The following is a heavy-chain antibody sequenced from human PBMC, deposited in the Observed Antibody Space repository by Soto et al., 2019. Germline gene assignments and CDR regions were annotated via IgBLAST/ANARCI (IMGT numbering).Heavy chain of an antibody. D-gene: IGHD2-2*01. CDR2: MNPNSGNT. Sequence: ASVKVSCTASGYTFTSYDINWVRQATGQGLEWMGWMNPNSGNTGYAQKFQGRVTMTRNTSISTAYMELSSLRSEDTAVYYCASLGPAAHYYYYMDVWGKGTTVTVSS. CDR1: GYTFTSYD. V-gene: IGHV1-8*01. CDR3: ASLGPAAHYYYYMDV. J-gene: IGHJ6*03.